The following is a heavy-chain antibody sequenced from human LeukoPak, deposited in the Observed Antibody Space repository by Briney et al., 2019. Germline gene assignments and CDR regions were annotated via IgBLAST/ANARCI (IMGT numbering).Heavy chain of an antibody. Sequence: GSLGLSCAASGFTFSSYWMHWVRQAPGKGLVWVSRINSDGSSTSYADSVKGRFTISRDNAKNTLYLQMNSLRAEDTAVYYCARGATAVAGFTYFDYWGQGTLVTVSS. CDR1: GFTFSSYW. V-gene: IGHV3-74*01. D-gene: IGHD6-19*01. J-gene: IGHJ4*02. CDR2: INSDGSST. CDR3: ARGATAVAGFTYFDY.